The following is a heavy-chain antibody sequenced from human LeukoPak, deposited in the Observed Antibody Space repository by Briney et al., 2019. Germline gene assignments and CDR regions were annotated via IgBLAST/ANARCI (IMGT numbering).Heavy chain of an antibody. CDR3: SLFLQMRSLRAEDTAVYYCARGEYGDQSEYLQH. Sequence: PGGSLRLSCAASGFNFSSYAMTWVRQAPGKGLEWVSAIRGSSDSTYYADSVKGRFTISRDNSSTYYADSVKGRFTVSRDNAKSSLFLQMRSLRAEDTAVYYCARGEYGDQSEYLQHWGQGTLVTVSS. D-gene: IGHD3-10*01. V-gene: IGHV3-23*01. CDR1: GFNFSSYA. J-gene: IGHJ1*01. CDR2: IRGSSDST.